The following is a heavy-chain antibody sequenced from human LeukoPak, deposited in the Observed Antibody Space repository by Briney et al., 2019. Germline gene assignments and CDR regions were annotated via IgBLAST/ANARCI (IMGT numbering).Heavy chain of an antibody. Sequence: PGGSLRLSCAASGFTFSSYAMSRVRQAPGKGREWVSAISGSGGSTYYADSVKGRFTISRDNSKNTLYLQMNSLRAEDTAVYYCAKDRGSRYYYDSSGYYHYWGQGTLVTVSS. CDR3: AKDRGSRYYYDSSGYYHY. CDR2: ISGSGGST. D-gene: IGHD3-22*01. CDR1: GFTFSSYA. J-gene: IGHJ4*02. V-gene: IGHV3-23*01.